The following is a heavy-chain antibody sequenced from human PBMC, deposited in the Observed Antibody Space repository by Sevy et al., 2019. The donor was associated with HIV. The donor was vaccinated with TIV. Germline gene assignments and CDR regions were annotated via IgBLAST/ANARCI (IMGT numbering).Heavy chain of an antibody. CDR2: IHYSGST. V-gene: IGHV4-31*03. CDR3: ARSLLQAFDI. Sequence: SETLSLTCTVSGGSISSGGYYWSWIRQHPGKGLEWIGYIHYSGSTYYNPSLKSRVTISVDTSKNQFSLKLSSVTAADTAVYSCARSLLQAFDIWGQGTMVTVSS. D-gene: IGHD3-22*01. J-gene: IGHJ3*02. CDR1: GGSISSGGYY.